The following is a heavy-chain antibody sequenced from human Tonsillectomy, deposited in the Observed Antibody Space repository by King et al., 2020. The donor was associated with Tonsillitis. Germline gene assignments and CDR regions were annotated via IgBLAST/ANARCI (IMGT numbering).Heavy chain of an antibody. D-gene: IGHD6-19*01. CDR2: IRSKAYGGTT. CDR3: MGLYRSRYYFDY. CDR1: GFSFGDYD. V-gene: IGHV3-49*04. Sequence: VQLVESGGGLVQPGRSLRLSCTASGFSFGDYDMSWVRQAPGKGLQGVGFIRSKAYGGTTEYAASVKGRFTISRDDSKSIAYLQMNSLKTEDTAFYYCMGLYRSRYYFDYCGPGTLVTVSS. J-gene: IGHJ4*02.